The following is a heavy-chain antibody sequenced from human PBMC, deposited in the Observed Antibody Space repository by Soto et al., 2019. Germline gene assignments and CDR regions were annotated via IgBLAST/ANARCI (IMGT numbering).Heavy chain of an antibody. D-gene: IGHD5-12*01. V-gene: IGHV1-8*01. CDR3: ARGISPGYSGYEQDFDY. CDR2: MNPNSGNT. Sequence: VSVKVSCKASGYTFSSYDINWVRQATGQGLEWMGWMNPNSGNTGYAQKFQGRVTMTRNTSISTAYMELSSLRSEDTAVYYCARGISPGYSGYEQDFDYWGQGTLVTVSS. J-gene: IGHJ4*02. CDR1: GYTFSSYD.